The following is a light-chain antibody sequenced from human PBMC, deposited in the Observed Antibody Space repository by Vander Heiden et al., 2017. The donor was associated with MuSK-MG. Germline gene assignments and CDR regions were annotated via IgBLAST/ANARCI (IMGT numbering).Light chain of an antibody. CDR1: ASNIGSNY. CDR2: FND. Sequence: QSFRTQPRSASATPGQRVTISCSGRASNIGSNYVYWYQQFPGTAPKLLISFNDQRPSGVPDRVSGSKSDTSASLVISGLQSEDEADYYCATWDDSLNGVVFGGGTKLTVL. J-gene: IGLJ2*01. V-gene: IGLV1-44*01. CDR3: ATWDDSLNGVV.